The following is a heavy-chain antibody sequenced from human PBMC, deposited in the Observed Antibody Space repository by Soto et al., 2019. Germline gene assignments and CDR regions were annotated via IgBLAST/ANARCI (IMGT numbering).Heavy chain of an antibody. CDR1: GFTFSDYY. D-gene: IGHD3-10*01. J-gene: IGHJ4*02. CDR2: ISSSGSTI. Sequence: GGSLRLSCAASGFTFSDYYMSWIRQAPGKGLEWVSYISSSGSTIYYADSVKGRFTISRDNAKNSLYLQMNSLRAEDTAVHYCARSRWFGELSGLDYWGQGTLVTVSS. CDR3: ARSRWFGELSGLDY. V-gene: IGHV3-11*01.